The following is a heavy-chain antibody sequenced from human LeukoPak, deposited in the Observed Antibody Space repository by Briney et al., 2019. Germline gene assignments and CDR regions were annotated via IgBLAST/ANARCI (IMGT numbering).Heavy chain of an antibody. CDR1: GYNFTSYY. Sequence: ASVKVSCKASGYNFTSYYMHWVRQAPGQGLEWMGIINPSGGSTSYAQQFQGRVTMTRDTSTSTVYMELSSLRSEDTAVYYCARDRGGYDTGDYWGQGTLVTVSS. D-gene: IGHD5-12*01. CDR2: INPSGGST. J-gene: IGHJ4*02. V-gene: IGHV1-46*01. CDR3: ARDRGGYDTGDY.